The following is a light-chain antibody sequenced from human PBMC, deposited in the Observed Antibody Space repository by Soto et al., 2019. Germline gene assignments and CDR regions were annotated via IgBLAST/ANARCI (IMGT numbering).Light chain of an antibody. CDR3: QQYGISPST. CDR1: QSVSSS. V-gene: IGKV3-20*01. Sequence: EIVLTQSPGTLSLSPEERATLSCRASQSVSSSLAWYQQKPGQAPRLLIYGTSNRATAIPDRFSGSGSGADFTLTISRLEPEDFALYYCQQYGISPSTFGPGTKVDIK. J-gene: IGKJ1*01. CDR2: GTS.